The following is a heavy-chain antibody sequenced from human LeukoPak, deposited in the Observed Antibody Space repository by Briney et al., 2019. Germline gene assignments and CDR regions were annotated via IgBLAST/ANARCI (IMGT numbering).Heavy chain of an antibody. CDR3: ASAFSGYGLPGY. V-gene: IGHV4-31*03. D-gene: IGHD3-22*01. J-gene: IGHJ4*02. Sequence: SQTLSLTCTVSGGSISSGGYYWSWIRQHPGKGLEWIGYMYYTGNTYYNPSLKSRVTISVDTSKNQFSLKLTSVTAADTAVHYCASAFSGYGLPGYWGQGTLVTVSS. CDR2: MYYTGNT. CDR1: GGSISSGGYY.